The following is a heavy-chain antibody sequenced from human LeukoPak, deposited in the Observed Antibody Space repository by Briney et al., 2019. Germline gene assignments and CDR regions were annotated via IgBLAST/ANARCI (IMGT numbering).Heavy chain of an antibody. V-gene: IGHV3-23*01. D-gene: IGHD3-22*01. J-gene: IGHJ4*02. CDR3: AKNYYDSSGYCSWYFDY. CDR2: ILASGGGT. Sequence: GGSLRLSCAASGFTFSSYAMTWVRQAPGKGLEWVSAILASGGGTNYADSAKGRFTISRDNSKKTLYLQMDSLRAEDTAVYYCAKNYYDSSGYCSWYFDYWGQGTQVTVSS. CDR1: GFTFSSYA.